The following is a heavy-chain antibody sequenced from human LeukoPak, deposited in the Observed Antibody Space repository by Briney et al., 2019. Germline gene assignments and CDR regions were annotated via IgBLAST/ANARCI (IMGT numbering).Heavy chain of an antibody. D-gene: IGHD2-15*01. V-gene: IGHV1-69*05. CDR1: GGTFSSYA. CDR3: ARDSLVVVGNFDY. Sequence: SVKVSCKASGGTFSSYAISWVRQAPGQGLEWMGGIIPIFGTANYSQQFQRRVTITTDESTSTAYMELSSLRSEDTAVYYCARDSLVVVGNFDYWGQGTLVTVSS. CDR2: IIPIFGTA. J-gene: IGHJ4*02.